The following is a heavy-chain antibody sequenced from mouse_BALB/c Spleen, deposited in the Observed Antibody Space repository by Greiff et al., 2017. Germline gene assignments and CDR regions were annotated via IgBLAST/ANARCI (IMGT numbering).Heavy chain of an antibody. CDR3: AREGDYYGSSFAWFAY. CDR1: GFSLTGYG. CDR2: IWGDGST. D-gene: IGHD1-1*01. V-gene: IGHV2-6-7*01. Sequence: QVQLKESGPGLVAPSQSLSITCTVSGFSLTGYGVNWVRQPPGKGLEWLGMIWGDGSTDYNSALKSRLSISKDNSKSQVFLKMNSLQTDDTARYYCAREGDYYGSSFAWFAYWGQGTLVTVSA. J-gene: IGHJ3*01.